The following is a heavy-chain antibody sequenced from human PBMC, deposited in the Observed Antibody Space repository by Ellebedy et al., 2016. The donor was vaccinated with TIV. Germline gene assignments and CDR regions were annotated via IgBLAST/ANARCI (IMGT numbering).Heavy chain of an antibody. CDR3: ARETPNRAFDI. V-gene: IGHV3-66*01. D-gene: IGHD1-14*01. CDR2: TYSGGTT. Sequence: GESLKISCTASGFTVTSNYMNWIRQAPGKGLEWVSVTYSGGTTYYADSVKGRFTISRDNSKDTLYVQMNSLRAEDTAVYYCARETPNRAFDIWGQGAMVTVSS. J-gene: IGHJ3*02. CDR1: GFTVTSNY.